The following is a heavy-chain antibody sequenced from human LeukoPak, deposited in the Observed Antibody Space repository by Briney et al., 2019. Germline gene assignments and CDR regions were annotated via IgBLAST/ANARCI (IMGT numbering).Heavy chain of an antibody. CDR1: GGSLSHYY. J-gene: IGHJ4*02. D-gene: IGHD6-6*01. V-gene: IGHV4-59*01. Sequence: PSGTLSLTCTVSGGSLSHYYWNWIRQPPGKGLEWIGYIYYSGSTSYNPSLKSRATLSVDTSKNQFSLKLNSVTAADTAVYYCARDRPWATRGLDYWGQGTLVTVSS. CDR2: IYYSGST. CDR3: ARDRPWATRGLDY.